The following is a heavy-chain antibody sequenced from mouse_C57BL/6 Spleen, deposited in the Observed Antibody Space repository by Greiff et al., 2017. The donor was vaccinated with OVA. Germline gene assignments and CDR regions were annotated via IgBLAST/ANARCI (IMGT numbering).Heavy chain of an antibody. V-gene: IGHV1-80*01. CDR2: IYPGDGDT. Sequence: VQLQQSGAELVKPGASVKISCKASGYAFSSYWMNWVKQRPGKGLEWIGQIYPGDGDTNYNGKFKGKATLTADKSSSTAYMQLSSLTSEDSAVYFCARSDYDDYYAMDYWGQGTSVTVSS. D-gene: IGHD2-4*01. CDR3: ARSDYDDYYAMDY. CDR1: GYAFSSYW. J-gene: IGHJ4*01.